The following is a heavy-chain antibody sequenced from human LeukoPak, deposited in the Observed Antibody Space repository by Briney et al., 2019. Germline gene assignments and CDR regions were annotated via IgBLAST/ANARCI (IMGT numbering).Heavy chain of an antibody. CDR1: GFTFSRSW. CDR2: ISPDGSTK. CDR3: ATGASGSWDF. Sequence: PGGSLRLSCAASGFTFSRSWMSWVRQPPGKGLEWVANISPDGSTKYHMDSVKGRFTISGDNAKDSLYLEMSRLRDDDTAMYYCATGASGSWDFGGQGTLVTVSS. J-gene: IGHJ4*02. V-gene: IGHV3-7*03. D-gene: IGHD6-13*01.